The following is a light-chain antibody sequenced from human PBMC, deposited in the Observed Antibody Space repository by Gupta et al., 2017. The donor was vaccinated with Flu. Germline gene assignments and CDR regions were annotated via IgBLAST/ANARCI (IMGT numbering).Light chain of an antibody. CDR2: SNN. J-gene: IGLJ1*01. V-gene: IGLV1-44*01. CDR1: SSNIGSNT. CDR3: AAWDDSRNGQV. Sequence: QSVLTQPPSASGTPGQRVTISCSGSSSNIGSNTVTWYQQPPGPAPKLLIYSNNQRPSGVPDRFSGSKSGTSASLAISGLQAEDEADYYCAAWDDSRNGQVFGTGTKVTVL.